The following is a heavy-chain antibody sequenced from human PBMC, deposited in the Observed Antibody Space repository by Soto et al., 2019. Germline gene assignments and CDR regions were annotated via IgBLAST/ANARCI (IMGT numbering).Heavy chain of an antibody. Sequence: PSETLSLTCTVSGGSMRSSVSAWGWVRQSPGNGLEWIGSMYYTGKSDYNPSLKSRVTISADTSKNQFSLKLSSVTAADTAVYYCARGYGRNFDYWGQGTLVTVSS. CDR3: ARGYGRNFDY. D-gene: IGHD5-18*01. CDR2: MYYTGKS. CDR1: GGSMRSSVSA. J-gene: IGHJ4*02. V-gene: IGHV4-39*07.